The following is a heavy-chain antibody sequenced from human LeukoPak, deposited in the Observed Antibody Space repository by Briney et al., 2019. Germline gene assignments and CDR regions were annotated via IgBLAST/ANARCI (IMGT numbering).Heavy chain of an antibody. D-gene: IGHD3-10*01. CDR3: ARVAFTMVRGVITFYFDY. Sequence: SETLSLTCTVSGDSISRTDSYRGWIRQPPGKGLEWIGYIYYSGSTNYNPSLKSRVTISVDTPKNQFSLKLSSVTAADTAVYYCARVAFTMVRGVITFYFDYWGQGTLVTVSS. CDR1: GDSISRTDSY. CDR2: IYYSGST. V-gene: IGHV4-31*03. J-gene: IGHJ4*02.